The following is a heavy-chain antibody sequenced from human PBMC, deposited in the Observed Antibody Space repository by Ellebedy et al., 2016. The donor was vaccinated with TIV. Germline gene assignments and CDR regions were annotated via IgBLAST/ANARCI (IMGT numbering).Heavy chain of an antibody. J-gene: IGHJ3*02. CDR2: INYSGST. D-gene: IGHD6-19*01. CDR1: GASISSSGDY. V-gene: IGHV4-61*05. CDR3: ARYHSTGYAFDI. Sequence: MPSETLSLTCTVSGASISSSGDYWGWIRQPPGKGLEWIGWINYSGSTKYNPSLKSRVTISVDTSKNQFSLKLTSVTAADTAVYYCARYHSTGYAFDIWGQGTMVTVSS.